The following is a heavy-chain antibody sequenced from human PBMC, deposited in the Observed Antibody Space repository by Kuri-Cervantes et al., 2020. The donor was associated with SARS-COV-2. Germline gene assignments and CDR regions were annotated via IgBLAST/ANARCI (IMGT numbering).Heavy chain of an antibody. D-gene: IGHD6-13*01. CDR2: INHSGST. CDR1: GGSFSGYY. CDR3: ARLEIPLVAAAYAY. V-gene: IGHV4-34*01. J-gene: IGHJ4*02. Sequence: GSLRLSCAVYGGSFSGYYWSWIRQPPGKGLEWIGEINHSGSTNYNPSLKSRVTISVDTSKNQFSLKLSSVTAADTAVYYRARLEIPLVAAAYAYWGQGTLVTVSS.